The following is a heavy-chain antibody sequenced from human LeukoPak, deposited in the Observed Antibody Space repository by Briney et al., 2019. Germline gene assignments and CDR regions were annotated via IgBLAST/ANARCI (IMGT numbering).Heavy chain of an antibody. CDR2: ISAYNGNT. CDR1: GYTFSSHG. V-gene: IGHV1-18*01. D-gene: IGHD3-9*01. CDR3: ARGGDGDILTGLVFDY. J-gene: IGHJ4*02. Sequence: ASVKVSCKAPGYTFSSHGITWVRQAPGQGIEWMGWISAYNGNTNYAQKLQGRVTMTTDTSTSTAYMELRSLRSDDTAVYYCARGGDGDILTGLVFDYWGQGTLVTVSS.